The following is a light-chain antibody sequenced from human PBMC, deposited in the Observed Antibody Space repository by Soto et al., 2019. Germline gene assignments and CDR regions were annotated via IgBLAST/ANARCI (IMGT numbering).Light chain of an antibody. CDR1: SSNIGAGYD. CDR2: GDS. J-gene: IGLJ1*01. V-gene: IGLV1-40*01. CDR3: QSYDSSLSASV. Sequence: QSVLTQPPSVSGAPGQRVTISCTGSSSNIGAGYDVHWYQQLPGTAPKLLIYGDSNRPSGVPDRFSGSRSGTSASLAITGLQAEDEADYYCQSYDSSLSASVFGTG.